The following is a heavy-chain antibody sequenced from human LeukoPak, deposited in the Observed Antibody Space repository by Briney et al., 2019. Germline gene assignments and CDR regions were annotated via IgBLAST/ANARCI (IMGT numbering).Heavy chain of an antibody. CDR2: ISSSGSTI. Sequence: PGGSLRLSCAASGFTFSSYEMNWVRQAPGKGLEWVSYISSSGSTIYYADSVKGRFTISRDNAKNSLYLQMNSLRAEDTAVYYCARAGVDYGDLDYWGQGTLVTVSS. CDR1: GFTFSSYE. J-gene: IGHJ4*02. D-gene: IGHD4-17*01. V-gene: IGHV3-48*03. CDR3: ARAGVDYGDLDY.